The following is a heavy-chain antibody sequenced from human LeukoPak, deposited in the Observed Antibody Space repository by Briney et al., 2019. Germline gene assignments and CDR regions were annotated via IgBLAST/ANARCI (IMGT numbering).Heavy chain of an antibody. Sequence: ASVKVSCKASGYTFTSYAMHWVRQAPGQRLEWMGWINAGNGNTKYSQKFQGRVTITRDTSASTAYMGLSGLRSEDTAVYYCARDPAAADYYYYYYGMDVWGQGTTVTVSS. J-gene: IGHJ6*02. CDR1: GYTFTSYA. CDR3: ARDPAAADYYYYYYGMDV. D-gene: IGHD6-13*01. V-gene: IGHV1-3*01. CDR2: INAGNGNT.